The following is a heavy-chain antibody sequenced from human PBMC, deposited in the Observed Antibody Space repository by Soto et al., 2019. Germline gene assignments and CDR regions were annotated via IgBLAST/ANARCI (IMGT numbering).Heavy chain of an antibody. CDR1: GFIFSSFW. Sequence: GGSLRLSCAASGFIFSSFWMSWVRQAPGKGLEWVANIKQDGSEKYYVDSVKGRFTISRDNAKNTLYLQMNRLRAEDTAVYYCEGQQHDNDYWDQGTLVTVSS. D-gene: IGHD6-13*01. CDR3: EGQQHDNDY. J-gene: IGHJ4*02. CDR2: IKQDGSEK. V-gene: IGHV3-7*05.